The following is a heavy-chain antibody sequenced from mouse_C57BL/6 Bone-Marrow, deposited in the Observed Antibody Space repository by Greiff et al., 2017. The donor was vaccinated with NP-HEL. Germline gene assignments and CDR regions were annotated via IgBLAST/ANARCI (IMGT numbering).Heavy chain of an antibody. CDR1: GYAFSSSW. CDR3: AQLSPYCFDY. J-gene: IGHJ2*01. CDR2: IYPGDGDT. Sequence: VQLQQSGPELVKPGASVKISCKASGYAFSSSWMNWVKQRPGKGLEWIGRIYPGDGDTNYNGKFKGKATLTADKSSSTAYMQLSSLNSEDSAVYFCAQLSPYCFDYWGQGTTLTVSS. D-gene: IGHD3-2*02. V-gene: IGHV1-82*01.